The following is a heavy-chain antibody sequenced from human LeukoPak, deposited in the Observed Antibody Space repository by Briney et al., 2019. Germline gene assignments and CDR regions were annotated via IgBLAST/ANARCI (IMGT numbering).Heavy chain of an antibody. J-gene: IGHJ4*02. CDR2: IYYSGST. CDR1: GGSISSSSYY. V-gene: IGHV4-39*07. Sequence: SETLPLTCTVSGGSISSSSYYWGWIRQPPGKGLEWIGSIYYSGSTYYNPSLKSRVTISVDTSKNQFSLKLSSVTAADTAVYYCARGFWDFDWLTVEYYFDYWGQGTLVTVSS. CDR3: ARGFWDFDWLTVEYYFDY. D-gene: IGHD3-9*01.